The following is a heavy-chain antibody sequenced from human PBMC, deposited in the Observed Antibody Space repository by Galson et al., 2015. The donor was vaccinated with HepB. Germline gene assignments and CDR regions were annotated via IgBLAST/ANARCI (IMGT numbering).Heavy chain of an antibody. D-gene: IGHD2-2*01. CDR3: AKGDDIVVVPAAIPVDY. Sequence: SLRLSCAASGFSFSSYAMSWVRQAPGKGLNWVSAISGSGGSTYYADSVKGRFTISRDNSKNTLYLQMNSLRAEDTAVYYCAKGDDIVVVPAAIPVDYWGQGTLVTVSS. J-gene: IGHJ4*02. V-gene: IGHV3-23*01. CDR2: ISGSGGST. CDR1: GFSFSSYA.